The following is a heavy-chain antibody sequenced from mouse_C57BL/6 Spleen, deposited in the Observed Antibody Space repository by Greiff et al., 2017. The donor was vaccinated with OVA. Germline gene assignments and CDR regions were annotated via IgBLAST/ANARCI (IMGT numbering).Heavy chain of an antibody. J-gene: IGHJ4*01. D-gene: IGHD1-1*01. CDR3: ARGLLGGIVDY. Sequence: EVQLVESEGGLVQPGSSMKLSCTASGFTFSDYYMAWVRQVPEKGLEWVANINYDGSSTYYLDSLKSRFIISRDNAKNILYLQMSSLKSEDTATYYCARGLLGGIVDYWGQGTSVTVSS. V-gene: IGHV5-16*01. CDR2: INYDGSST. CDR1: GFTFSDYY.